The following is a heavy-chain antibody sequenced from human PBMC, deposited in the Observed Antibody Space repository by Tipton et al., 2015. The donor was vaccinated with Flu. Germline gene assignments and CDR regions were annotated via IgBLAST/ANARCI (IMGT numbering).Heavy chain of an antibody. V-gene: IGHV4-4*07. J-gene: IGHJ6*02. CDR1: GGSISSYY. CDR2: FYTSGST. D-gene: IGHD3-3*01. Sequence: TLSLTCTVSGGSISSYYWSWIRQPAGKGLEWIGRFYTSGSTNYNASLKSRVTMSVDTSKNQFSLKLSSVTAADTAVYYCARVGDLWSGTNYGLDVWGQGTLVTVSS. CDR3: ARVGDLWSGTNYGLDV.